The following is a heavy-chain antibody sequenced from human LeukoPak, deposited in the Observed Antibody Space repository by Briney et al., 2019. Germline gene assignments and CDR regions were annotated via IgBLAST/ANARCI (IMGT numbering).Heavy chain of an antibody. CDR1: GGTFSSYA. J-gene: IGHJ4*02. D-gene: IGHD4-17*01. V-gene: IGHV1-69*05. CDR3: ARDQGYGDYVSHY. Sequence: WASLKVSCKASGGTFSSYAISWVRQAPGQGLEWMGGIIPTFGTANYAQKFQGRVTITTDESTSTAYMELSSLRSEDTAVYYCARDQGYGDYVSHYWGQGTLVTVSS. CDR2: IIPTFGTA.